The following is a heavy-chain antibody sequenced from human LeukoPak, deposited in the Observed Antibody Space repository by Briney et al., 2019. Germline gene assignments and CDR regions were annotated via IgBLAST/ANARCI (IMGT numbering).Heavy chain of an antibody. CDR1: GFTFGSYA. CDR3: AREHYDFWSGYLTYYYYGMDV. J-gene: IGHJ6*02. CDR2: ISYDGSNK. Sequence: TGGSLRLSCAASGFTFGSYAMHWVRQAPGKGLEWVAVISYDGSNKYYADSVKGRFTISRDNSKNTLYLQMNSLRAEDTAVYYCAREHYDFWSGYLTYYYYGMDVWGQGTTVTVSS. D-gene: IGHD3-3*01. V-gene: IGHV3-30-3*01.